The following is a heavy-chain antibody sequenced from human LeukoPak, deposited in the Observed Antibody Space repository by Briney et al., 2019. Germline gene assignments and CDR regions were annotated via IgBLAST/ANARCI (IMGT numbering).Heavy chain of an antibody. V-gene: IGHV1-2*02. D-gene: IGHD3-3*01. J-gene: IGHJ3*02. CDR3: ARGPRITIFGVVMANDAFDI. CDR1: GYTFTGYY. Sequence: AASVRVSCKPSGYTFTGYYMHWVRQAPGQGLEWMGWINPNNGDTNYGQKFQGRVTMTRDTSITTAYLDLSRLRFDDTVVYYCARGPRITIFGVVMANDAFDIWGQGTMVTVSS. CDR2: INPNNGDT.